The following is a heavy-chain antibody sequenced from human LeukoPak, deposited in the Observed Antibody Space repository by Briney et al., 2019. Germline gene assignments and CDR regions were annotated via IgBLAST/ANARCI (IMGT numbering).Heavy chain of an antibody. CDR1: GYTFSGYY. CDR2: INPNSGGT. CDR3: ANMAGGWKYYFDY. D-gene: IGHD6-19*01. Sequence: ASVKVSCKASGYTFSGYYMHWVRQAPGQGLEWMGWINPNSGGTKYVQKFQGRVTMTRDTSISTAYMELSRLRSDDTAVYYCANMAGGWKYYFDYWGQGTQVTVSS. V-gene: IGHV1-2*02. J-gene: IGHJ4*02.